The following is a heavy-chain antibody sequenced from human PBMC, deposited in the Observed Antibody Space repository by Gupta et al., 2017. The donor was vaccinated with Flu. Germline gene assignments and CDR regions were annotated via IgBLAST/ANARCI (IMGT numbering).Heavy chain of an antibody. J-gene: IGHJ4*02. CDR3: ARSLPEGHF. V-gene: IGHV3-23*01. Sequence: TFDNSAMTWVRQAPGKGLQWVSAISGSGVSTYYADSVQGRFTISRDNSKNTLYLQMNNLRAEDTAIYYCARSLPEGHFWGQGTLVTVSS. CDR2: ISGSGVST. CDR1: TFDNSA.